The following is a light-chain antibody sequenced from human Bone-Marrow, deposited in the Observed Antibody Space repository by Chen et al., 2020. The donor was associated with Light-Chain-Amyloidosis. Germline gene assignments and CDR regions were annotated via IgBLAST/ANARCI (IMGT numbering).Light chain of an antibody. J-gene: IGLJ2*01. Sequence: SYELTQPPSVSVSPGQTARITCSGDDLPTKYAYWYQQKPGQAPVLVIHRDTERPSGISERFSGSSSGTTATLTSSGVQAEDEADYHCQSADSSGTYEVIVGGGTKLNVL. CDR1: DLPTKY. CDR2: RDT. V-gene: IGLV3-25*03. CDR3: QSADSSGTYEVI.